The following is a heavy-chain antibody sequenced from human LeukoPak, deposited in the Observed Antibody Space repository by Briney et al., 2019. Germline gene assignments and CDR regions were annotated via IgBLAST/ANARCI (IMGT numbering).Heavy chain of an antibody. V-gene: IGHV3-23*01. J-gene: IGHJ5*02. Sequence: GGSLRLSCAASGFTFSSYAMSWVRQAPGKGLEWVSAISGSGGSTYYADSVKGRFTISRDNSKNTLYLQMNSLRAEDTAVYYCAKGCRSSGYYPQDWFDPWGQGTLVTVSS. CDR3: AKGCRSSGYYPQDWFDP. CDR1: GFTFSSYA. CDR2: ISGSGGST. D-gene: IGHD3-22*01.